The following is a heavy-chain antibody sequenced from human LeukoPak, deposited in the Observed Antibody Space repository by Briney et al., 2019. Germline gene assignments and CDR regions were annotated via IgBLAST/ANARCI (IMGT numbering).Heavy chain of an antibody. CDR3: ARIRVGYCSTSSCALGYYGVDV. Sequence: GGPLRLSCAASGFPFSCDSKNWLRPPPGKGLGLVSYISSSSSNIYDADSVKRRFTISKDNAKNSLHLQMNSLRGEDTALYYCARIRVGYCSTSSCALGYYGVDVWGQGTTVTVSS. CDR2: ISSSSSNI. J-gene: IGHJ6*02. V-gene: IGHV3-48*04. CDR1: GFPFSCDS. D-gene: IGHD2-2*01.